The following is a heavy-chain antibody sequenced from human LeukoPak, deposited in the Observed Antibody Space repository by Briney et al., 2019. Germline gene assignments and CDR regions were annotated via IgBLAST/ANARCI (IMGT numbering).Heavy chain of an antibody. CDR2: MNPNSGNT. V-gene: IGHV1-8*01. Sequence: ASVKVSCKASGYTFTSYDINWVRQATGQGLEWMGWMNPNSGNTGYAQKFQGRVTMTRNTSISTAYMELSSLRSEDTAVYYCASAAAGTKNWFDPWGQGTLVTVSS. CDR3: ASAAAGTKNWFDP. J-gene: IGHJ5*02. D-gene: IGHD6-13*01. CDR1: GYTFTSYD.